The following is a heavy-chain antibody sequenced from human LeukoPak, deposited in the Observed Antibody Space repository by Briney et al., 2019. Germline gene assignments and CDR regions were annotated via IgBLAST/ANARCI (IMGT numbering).Heavy chain of an antibody. CDR3: ARDRNPRYSSSWQLFDY. J-gene: IGHJ4*02. CDR1: GGSISSYY. V-gene: IGHV4-4*07. CDR2: IYTSGST. D-gene: IGHD6-13*01. Sequence: GSLRLSCTVSGGSISSYYWSWIRQPAGKGLEWIGRIYTSGSTNYNPSLKSRVTMSVDTSKNQFSLKLSSVTAADTAVYYCARDRNPRYSSSWQLFDYWGQGTLVTVSS.